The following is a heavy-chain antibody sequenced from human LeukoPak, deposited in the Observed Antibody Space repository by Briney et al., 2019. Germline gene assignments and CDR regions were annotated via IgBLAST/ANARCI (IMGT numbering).Heavy chain of an antibody. J-gene: IGHJ6*02. V-gene: IGHV3-74*01. CDR1: GFNFSNFG. CDR3: ARLGSGSGWFPGVPYGMDV. CDR2: INSDGSST. Sequence: GGSLRLSCAASGFNFSNFGIHWVRQAPGKGLVWVSRINSDGSSTSYADSVKGRFTISRDNAKNTLYLQMNSLRAEDTAVYYCARLGSGSGWFPGVPYGMDVWGQGTTVTVSS. D-gene: IGHD6-19*01.